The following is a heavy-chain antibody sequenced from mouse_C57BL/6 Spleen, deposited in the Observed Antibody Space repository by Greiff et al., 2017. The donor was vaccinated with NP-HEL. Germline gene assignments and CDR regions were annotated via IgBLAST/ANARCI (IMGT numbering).Heavy chain of an antibody. V-gene: IGHV1-52*01. CDR3: ATYYGNYDAMDY. Sequence: VQLQQPGAELVRPGSSVKLSCKASGYTFTSYWMHWVKQRPIQGLEWIGNIDPYDSETHYNQKFKDKATLTVDKSSSTAYMQLSSLTSEDSAVYYGATYYGNYDAMDYWGQGTSVTVSS. D-gene: IGHD2-10*01. CDR1: GYTFTSYW. J-gene: IGHJ4*01. CDR2: IDPYDSET.